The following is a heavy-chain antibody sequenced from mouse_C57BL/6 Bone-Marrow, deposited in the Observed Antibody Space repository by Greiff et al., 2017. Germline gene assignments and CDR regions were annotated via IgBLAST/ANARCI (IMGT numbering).Heavy chain of an antibody. Sequence: EVLLVESGGGLVQPGASLKLSCESHEYDFPYHDMYWVHKTPGKRLELVAAINSDGGSTYYPDTMERRFIISRDNTKKTLYLQMSSLRSEDTALYYCARHGYGNCPFAYWGQGTLVTVSA. D-gene: IGHD2-1*01. CDR2: INSDGGST. CDR3: ARHGYGNCPFAY. J-gene: IGHJ3*01. V-gene: IGHV5-2*01. CDR1: EYDFPYHD.